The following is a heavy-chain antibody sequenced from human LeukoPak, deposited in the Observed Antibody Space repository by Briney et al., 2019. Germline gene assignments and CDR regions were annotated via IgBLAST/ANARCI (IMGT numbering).Heavy chain of an antibody. CDR3: AKGGMVTMVRGVSHYYYYGMDV. V-gene: IGHV3-23*01. Sequence: PGGSLRLSCAASGFTFSSYAMSWVRQAPGKGLEWVSAISGSGGSTYYADSVKGRFTISRGNSKNTLYLQMNSLRAEDTAVYYCAKGGMVTMVRGVSHYYYYGMDVWGQGTTVTVSS. CDR1: GFTFSSYA. J-gene: IGHJ6*02. CDR2: ISGSGGST. D-gene: IGHD3-10*01.